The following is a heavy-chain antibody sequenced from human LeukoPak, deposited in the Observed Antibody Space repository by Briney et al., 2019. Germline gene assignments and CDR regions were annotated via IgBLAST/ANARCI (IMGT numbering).Heavy chain of an antibody. CDR3: ARVSIAVAGWFDP. D-gene: IGHD6-19*01. CDR2: INHSGST. J-gene: IGHJ5*02. CDR1: GGSLSGYY. Sequence: SETLSLTCAVYGGSLSGYYWSWIRQPPGKGLEWIGEINHSGSTNYNPPLKSRVTISVDTSKNQFSLKLSSVTAADTAVYYCARVSIAVAGWFDPWGQGTLVTVSS. V-gene: IGHV4-34*01.